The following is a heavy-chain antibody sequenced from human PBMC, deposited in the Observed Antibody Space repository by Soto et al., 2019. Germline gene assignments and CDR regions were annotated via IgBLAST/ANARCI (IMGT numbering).Heavy chain of an antibody. CDR1: GGSISSFAYY. Sequence: QLQLQESGPGLVRPSETLSLTCTVSGGSISSFAYYWSWIRQPPGKGLEWIGTVYYNENTYYNPSFKSRVTISVDTAKNQFSLNLRSVTAVDTAIYFCARRERYYGSPGWFDPWGQGTLVTVSS. CDR2: VYYNENT. D-gene: IGHD3-10*01. CDR3: ARRERYYGSPGWFDP. V-gene: IGHV4-39*01. J-gene: IGHJ5*02.